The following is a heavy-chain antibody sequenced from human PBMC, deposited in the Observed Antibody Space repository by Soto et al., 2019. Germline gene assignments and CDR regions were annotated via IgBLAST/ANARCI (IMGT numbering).Heavy chain of an antibody. CDR3: ARVRALTGYFTTWYEIDY. Sequence: ASVKVSCKVSGGTFSSYVISWVRQAPGQGLEWLGGISPILGTANYAQKFQGRVTITADKLTSADESTSTAYMEVSSLRPEDTAVYYCARVRALTGYFTTWYEIDYWGQGALVTVSS. CDR1: GGTFSSYV. V-gene: IGHV1-69*10. D-gene: IGHD7-27*01. J-gene: IGHJ4*02. CDR2: ISPILGTA.